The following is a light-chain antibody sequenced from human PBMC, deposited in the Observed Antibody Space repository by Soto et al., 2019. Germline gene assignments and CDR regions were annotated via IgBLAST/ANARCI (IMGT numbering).Light chain of an antibody. CDR3: AAWDDSLNGPV. CDR2: RTN. Sequence: QSVLTQPPSVSATPGQRVTISCSGGSSNIGINTVNWYQQLPGTAPKILIYRTNQRPSGVPDRFSGSRSGTSASLATGGLQSEDEATYHCAAWDDSLNGPVFGGGTKLTVL. J-gene: IGLJ2*01. CDR1: SSNIGINT. V-gene: IGLV1-44*01.